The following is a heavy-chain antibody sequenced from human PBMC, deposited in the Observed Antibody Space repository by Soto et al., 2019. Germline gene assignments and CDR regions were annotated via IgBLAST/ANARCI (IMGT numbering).Heavy chain of an antibody. D-gene: IGHD1-26*01. CDR2: ISGSGGST. Sequence: EVQLLESGGGLVQPGGSLRLSCAASGFTFSSYAMSWVRQAPGKGMEWVSAISGSGGSTYYADSVKGRFTISRDNSKNTLYLQMNSLRAEDTAVYYYAKDTSYEAGGRDWFDPWGQGTLVTVSS. V-gene: IGHV3-23*01. J-gene: IGHJ5*02. CDR1: GFTFSSYA. CDR3: AKDTSYEAGGRDWFDP.